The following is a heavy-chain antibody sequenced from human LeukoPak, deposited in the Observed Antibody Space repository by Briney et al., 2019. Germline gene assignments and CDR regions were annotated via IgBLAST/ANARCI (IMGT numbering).Heavy chain of an antibody. V-gene: IGHV3-74*01. CDR3: VRGNDYGGPHY. D-gene: IGHD4-23*01. CDR1: GFTFSSYW. J-gene: IGHJ4*02. CDR2: IGRDGSRI. Sequence: GGSLRLSCAVSGFTFSSYWMHWVRQAPGKGLVWVSRIGRDGSRINYADSVKGRFTISRDNGKNTLFLQMNSLRAEDAAVYYCVRGNDYGGPHYWGQGTLVTVSS.